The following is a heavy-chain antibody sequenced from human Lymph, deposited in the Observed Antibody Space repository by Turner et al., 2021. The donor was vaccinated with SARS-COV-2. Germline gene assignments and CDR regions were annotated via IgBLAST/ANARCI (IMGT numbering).Heavy chain of an antibody. Sequence: DVPLVESGGGLVQPGGSLRLYCAASGITVSRNYMSWVRQAQGKGREWVSVIYSGGSTYYADSVKGRLTISRDNSKNTLYLQMNSLRAEDSAVYYCARDFREGAFDIWGQGTMVTISS. V-gene: IGHV3-66*01. D-gene: IGHD3-10*01. J-gene: IGHJ3*02. CDR2: IYSGGST. CDR3: ARDFREGAFDI. CDR1: GITVSRNY.